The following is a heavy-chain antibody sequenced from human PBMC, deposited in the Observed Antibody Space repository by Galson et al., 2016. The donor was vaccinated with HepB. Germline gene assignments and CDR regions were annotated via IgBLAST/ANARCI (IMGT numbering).Heavy chain of an antibody. V-gene: IGHV3-74*01. CDR2: ISLDGRVT. CDR1: GFTGFTFSIYW. D-gene: IGHD5-24*01. J-gene: IGHJ4*01. CDR3: GASRDGYIDY. Sequence: SLRLSCAASGFTGFTFSIYWMHWVRQAPGKGLVWVSRISLDGRVTIYGDSVKGRFSTSRDNAKNTLFLQMNSLRAEDTAVYYCGASRDGYIDYWGQGALVTISS.